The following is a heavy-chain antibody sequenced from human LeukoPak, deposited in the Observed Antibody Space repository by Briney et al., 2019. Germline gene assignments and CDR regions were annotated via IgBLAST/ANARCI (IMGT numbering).Heavy chain of an antibody. CDR2: ISGSGGSP. J-gene: IGHJ4*02. Sequence: PGGSLRLSCAASGFTFSSYAMSWVRQAPGKGLEWVSAISGSGGSPYYADSVKGRFTFSRDNSKNTLYLQMNSLRAEDTAVYYCAKAYRRVVGAPYGNNWGQGTLVTVSS. CDR3: AKAYRRVVGAPYGNN. CDR1: GFTFSSYA. D-gene: IGHD1-26*01. V-gene: IGHV3-23*01.